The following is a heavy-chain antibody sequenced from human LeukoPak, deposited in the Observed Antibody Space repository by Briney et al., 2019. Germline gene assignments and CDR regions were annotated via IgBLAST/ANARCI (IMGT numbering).Heavy chain of an antibody. Sequence: GGSLRLSCAASGFTFDDYAMPWVRQAPGKGLEWVSGISWNSGSIGYADSVKGRFTISRDNAKNSLYLQMNSLRAEDTALYYCAKDIGAADYYDILTGYYPPLTSGAFDIWGQGTMVTVSS. CDR2: ISWNSGSI. V-gene: IGHV3-9*01. CDR3: AKDIGAADYYDILTGYYPPLTSGAFDI. CDR1: GFTFDDYA. D-gene: IGHD3-9*01. J-gene: IGHJ3*02.